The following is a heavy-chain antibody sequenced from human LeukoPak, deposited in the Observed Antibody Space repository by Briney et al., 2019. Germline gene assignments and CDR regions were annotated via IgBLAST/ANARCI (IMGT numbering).Heavy chain of an antibody. CDR1: GFPFSSQA. J-gene: IGHJ4*02. V-gene: IGHV3-23*01. CDR3: AKDLSPESNRLSPFDY. D-gene: IGHD3-16*02. Sequence: GALRLSCAASGFPFSSQAMSWVRQAPGKGLEWGSNITGSGGTTKYADSVKGRFTISRDNSKNTLDLQMNSLRAEDTAIFYCAKDLSPESNRLSPFDYWGQGTLVTVSS. CDR2: ITGSGGTT.